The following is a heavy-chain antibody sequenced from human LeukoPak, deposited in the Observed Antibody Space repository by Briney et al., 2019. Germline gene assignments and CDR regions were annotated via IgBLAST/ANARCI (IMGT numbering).Heavy chain of an antibody. CDR2: IASNGGRE. CDR3: AKRGHYSINWYHYFDY. J-gene: IGHJ4*02. V-gene: IGHV3-30*18. D-gene: IGHD6-13*01. Sequence: GGSLRLSCAASGFTFTTYGLHWVRQAPGKGLEWVAAIASNGGREYYADSVKGRFTTSRDNSKNTLFLQMNSLRPDDTAVYYCAKRGHYSINWYHYFDYWGQGTLVTVSS. CDR1: GFTFTTYG.